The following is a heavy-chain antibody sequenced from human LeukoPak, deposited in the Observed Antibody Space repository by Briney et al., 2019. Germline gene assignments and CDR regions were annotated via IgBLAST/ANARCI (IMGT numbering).Heavy chain of an antibody. CDR3: AKVMDTDGYYSNNDY. CDR1: GGTFSSYA. D-gene: IGHD4-11*01. CDR2: IIPILGIA. V-gene: IGHV1-69*04. J-gene: IGHJ4*02. Sequence: ASVKVSCKASGGTFSSYAISWVRQAPGQGLEWMGRIIPILGIANYAQKFQGRVTITADKSTSTAYMELNSLRAEDTAVYYCAKVMDTDGYYSNNDYWGQGTLVTVSS.